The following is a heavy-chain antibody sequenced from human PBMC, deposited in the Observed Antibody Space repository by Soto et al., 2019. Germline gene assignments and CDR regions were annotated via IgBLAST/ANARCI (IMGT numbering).Heavy chain of an antibody. D-gene: IGHD5-18*01. Sequence: QVQLVQSGAEVKKPGASVKVSCKASGYTFTSYYMHWVRQAPGQGLEWMGIINPSGGSTSYAQKCQGRVTMTRATSTSTVDMELSSLRSEDTTVYYCARTVDTAMPIDYWGQGTLVTVSS. J-gene: IGHJ4*02. V-gene: IGHV1-46*01. CDR3: ARTVDTAMPIDY. CDR1: GYTFTSYY. CDR2: INPSGGST.